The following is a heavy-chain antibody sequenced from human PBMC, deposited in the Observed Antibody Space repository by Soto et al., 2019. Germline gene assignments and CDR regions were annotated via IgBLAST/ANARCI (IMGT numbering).Heavy chain of an antibody. D-gene: IGHD6-13*01. CDR2: IMPAGSGT. Sequence: EVQLVESGGGLVQPGGSLRLSCAASGLTFSSYFMAWVRPAPGKGLEWEANIMPAGSGTFHAYSVKGRFSASRDNSKRPLYLQLNGLRAEDTAVDYCASSNCYALHEWAHGTLVTVSS. V-gene: IGHV3-7*01. CDR3: ASSNCYALHE. J-gene: IGHJ4*01. CDR1: GLTFSSYF.